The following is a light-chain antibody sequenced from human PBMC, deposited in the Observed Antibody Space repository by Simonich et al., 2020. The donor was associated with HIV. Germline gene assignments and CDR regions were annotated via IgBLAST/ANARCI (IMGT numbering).Light chain of an antibody. CDR2: GAS. Sequence: ETVLTQSPATLSLSPGERATLSCRASQSVSNNLAWYQQKPGQAPRLLMHGASTRASGIPARFSGSGSGTEFTLTISSLQSEDFAVYHCQQYTNWPLTFGGGTKVEIK. V-gene: IGKV3-15*01. CDR3: QQYTNWPLT. J-gene: IGKJ4*01. CDR1: QSVSNN.